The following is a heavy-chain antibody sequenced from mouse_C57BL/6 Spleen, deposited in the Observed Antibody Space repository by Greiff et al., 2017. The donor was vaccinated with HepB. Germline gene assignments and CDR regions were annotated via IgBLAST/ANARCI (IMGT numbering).Heavy chain of an antibody. V-gene: IGHV1-53*01. CDR3: ARSGELGFYAMDY. CDR1: GYTFTSYW. J-gene: IGHJ4*01. CDR2: INPSNGGT. Sequence: VQLQQSGTELVKPGASVKLSCKASGYTFTSYWMHWVKQRPGQGLEWIGNINPSNGGTNYNEKFKSKATLTVDKSSSTAYMQLSSLTSEDSAVYYCARSGELGFYAMDYWGQGTSVTVSS. D-gene: IGHD4-1*01.